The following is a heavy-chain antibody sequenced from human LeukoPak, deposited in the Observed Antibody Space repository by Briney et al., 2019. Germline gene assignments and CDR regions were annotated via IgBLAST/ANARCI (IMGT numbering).Heavy chain of an antibody. CDR2: IYSSGST. V-gene: IGHV4-39*01. J-gene: IGHJ4*02. Sequence: SETLSLTCTVSGGSISSSNYYWGWIRQPPGKGLEWIGSIYSSGSTYYNASLQSRVTISIETSKNQISLRLNSVTAADTAIYYCAKSGGYGLIDYWGQGTLVTVSS. D-gene: IGHD1-26*01. CDR3: AKSGGYGLIDY. CDR1: GGSISSSNYY.